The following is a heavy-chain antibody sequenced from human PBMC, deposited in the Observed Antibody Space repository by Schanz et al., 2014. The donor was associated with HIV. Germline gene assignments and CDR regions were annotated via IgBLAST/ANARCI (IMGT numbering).Heavy chain of an antibody. D-gene: IGHD3-10*01. CDR3: VKRGSEASSNTWFADS. J-gene: IGHJ4*02. V-gene: IGHV3-23*01. CDR1: GFTFSRYW. CDR2: ISSTSTYR. Sequence: EVQLLESGGTLVHPGESLRLSCAASGFTFSRYWMSWVRQAPGKGLEWIASISSTSTYRFYAGSVKGRFTISRDNSEDTLYLQMNSLGVDDSAIYYCVKRGSEASSNTWFADSWGQGTLVTVSS.